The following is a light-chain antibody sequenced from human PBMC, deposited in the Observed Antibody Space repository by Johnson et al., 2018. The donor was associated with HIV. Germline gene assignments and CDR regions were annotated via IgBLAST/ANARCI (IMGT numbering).Light chain of an antibody. V-gene: IGLV1-51*02. CDR2: ENN. J-gene: IGLJ1*01. Sequence: QSVLTQPPSVSAAPGQKVTISCSGSSSNIGNNYVSWYQQLPGTAPKLLIYENNKRPSGIPDRFSGSKSGTSATLGINGLQTGDEADYYCGTWDSSLSAGGYVFGTGTKVTVL. CDR1: SSNIGNNY. CDR3: GTWDSSLSAGGYV.